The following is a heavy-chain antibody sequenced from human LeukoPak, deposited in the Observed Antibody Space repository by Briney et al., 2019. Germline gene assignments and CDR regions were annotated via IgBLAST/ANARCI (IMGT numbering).Heavy chain of an antibody. D-gene: IGHD5-18*01. V-gene: IGHV4-28*05. CDR2: IYYSGSI. CDR3: ARGGYGLAMVYYYYYGMDV. J-gene: IGHJ6*02. CDR1: GYSISSSNY. Sequence: SETLSLTCAVSGYSISSSNYWAWIRQPPGKGLEWIGHIYYSGSIYYNPSLKSRVTMSVDTSKNQFSLKLSSVTAADTAVYYCARGGYGLAMVYYYYYGMDVWGQGTTVTVSS.